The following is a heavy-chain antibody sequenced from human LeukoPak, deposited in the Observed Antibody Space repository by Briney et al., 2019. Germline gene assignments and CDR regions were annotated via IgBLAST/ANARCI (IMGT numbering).Heavy chain of an antibody. V-gene: IGHV3-21*01. J-gene: IGHJ4*02. D-gene: IGHD6-19*01. CDR1: GFTFSSYS. CDR3: ARDPTKTIAVAAFDY. CDR2: ISSSSSYI. Sequence: GGSLRLSCAASGFTFSSYSMNWVRQAPGKGLEWVSSISSSSSYIYYADSVKGRFTISRDNAKNSLYLQVNSLRAEDTAVYYCARDPTKTIAVAAFDYWGQGTLVTVSS.